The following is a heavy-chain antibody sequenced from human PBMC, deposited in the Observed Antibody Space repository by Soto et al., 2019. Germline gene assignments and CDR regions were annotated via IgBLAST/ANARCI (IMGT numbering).Heavy chain of an antibody. V-gene: IGHV4-38-2*02. CDR1: GFPISSPYS. CDR3: ARVTKVIRDSDHFGVDV. D-gene: IGHD4-17*01. CDR2: ISHTGTT. J-gene: IGHJ6*02. Sequence: SETLSLTCLVSGFPISSPYSWGWIRQPPGKGLEWIGSISHTGTTSYSPSLTSRVSISVDTSKNQVSLKLTSVTAADTAVYFCARVTKVIRDSDHFGVDVWGHGTTVTVSS.